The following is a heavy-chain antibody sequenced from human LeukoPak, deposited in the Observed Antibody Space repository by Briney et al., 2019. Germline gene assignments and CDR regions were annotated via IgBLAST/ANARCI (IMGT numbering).Heavy chain of an antibody. J-gene: IGHJ6*03. V-gene: IGHV4-59*01. CDR1: GGSISSYY. D-gene: IGHD3-10*01. Sequence: SETLSLTCTVSGGSISSYYWSWILQPPGKGLEWIGYIYYSGSTNYNPSLKSRVTISVDTSKNQFSLKLSSVTAADTAVYYCAAVRGPTRNYYYYMDVWGKGTTVTVSS. CDR3: AAVRGPTRNYYYYMDV. CDR2: IYYSGST.